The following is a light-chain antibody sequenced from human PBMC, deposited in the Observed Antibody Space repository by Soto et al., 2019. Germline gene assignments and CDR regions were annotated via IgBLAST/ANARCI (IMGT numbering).Light chain of an antibody. Sequence: QLVLTQPPSVSGAPGQRVTISCTGSSSNIGAGYDVHWYQQLPGTAPKLLIYGSSNRPSGGPDRFSGSKSGTSASLAITGLQAEDEADYYCQSYDSSLSGVVFGGGTKLTVL. J-gene: IGLJ2*01. V-gene: IGLV1-40*01. CDR3: QSYDSSLSGVV. CDR2: GSS. CDR1: SSNIGAGYD.